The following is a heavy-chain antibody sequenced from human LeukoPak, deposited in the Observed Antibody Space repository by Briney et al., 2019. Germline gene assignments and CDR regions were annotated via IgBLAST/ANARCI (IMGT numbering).Heavy chain of an antibody. CDR2: ISAYNGNT. J-gene: IGHJ4*02. D-gene: IGHD6-19*01. CDR1: GYTFTSSG. V-gene: IGHV1-18*01. Sequence: ASVKVSCKASGYTFTSSGISWVRQAPGQGLEWMGWISAYNGNTNYEQKFQGRLTMTTDTSTSTAYFELRSLRSDDTAVYYCALYTSGWNFDYWGQGTLVTVSS. CDR3: ALYTSGWNFDY.